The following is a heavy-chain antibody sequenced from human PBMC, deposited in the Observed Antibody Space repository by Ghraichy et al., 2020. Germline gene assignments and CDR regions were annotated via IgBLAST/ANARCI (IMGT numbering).Heavy chain of an antibody. V-gene: IGHV4-30-2*01. CDR3: ARVAGTMVRGVANYYYGMDV. CDR2: IYHSGST. CDR1: GGSISSGGYS. J-gene: IGHJ6*02. Sequence: TLSLTCAVSGGSISSGGYSWSWIRQPPGKGLEWIGYIYHSGSTYYNPSLKSRVTISVDRSKNQFSLKLSSVTAADTAVYYCARVAGTMVRGVANYYYGMDVWGQGTTVTVSS. D-gene: IGHD3-10*01.